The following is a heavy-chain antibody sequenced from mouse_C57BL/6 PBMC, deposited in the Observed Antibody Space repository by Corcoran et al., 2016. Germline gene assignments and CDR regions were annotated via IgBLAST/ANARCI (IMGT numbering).Heavy chain of an antibody. CDR2: IYPGSGNT. J-gene: IGHJ4*01. CDR1: GYTFTDYY. CDR3: ARAAGAYDYLNYYAMDY. Sequence: QVQLKQSGAELVRPGASVKLSCKASGYTFTDYYINWVKQRPGQGLEWIARIYPGSGNTYYNEKFKGKATLTAEKSSSTAYMQLSSLTSEDSAVYFCARAAGAYDYLNYYAMDYWGQGTSVTVSS. D-gene: IGHD2-4*01. V-gene: IGHV1-76*01.